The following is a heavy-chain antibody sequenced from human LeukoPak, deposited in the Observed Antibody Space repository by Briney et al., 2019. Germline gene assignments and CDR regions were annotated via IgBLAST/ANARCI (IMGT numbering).Heavy chain of an antibody. J-gene: IGHJ4*02. D-gene: IGHD3-10*01. CDR1: GYTFTSYG. Sequence: GPVKVSRKASGYTFTSYGISWVRQAPGRGLEWMGRISAYNGNTNYAQKFQGRVTMTEDTSTDTAYMELSSLRSEDTAVYYCATDEVRGVLRSLHYWGQGTLVTVSS. CDR3: ATDEVRGVLRSLHY. CDR2: ISAYNGNT. V-gene: IGHV1-18*04.